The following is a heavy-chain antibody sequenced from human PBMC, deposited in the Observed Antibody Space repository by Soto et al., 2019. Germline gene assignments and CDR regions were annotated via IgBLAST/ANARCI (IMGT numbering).Heavy chain of an antibody. V-gene: IGHV1-69*02. J-gene: IGHJ4*02. CDR3: ASNHDYGDLGGY. CDR2: IIPILGIA. D-gene: IGHD4-17*01. Sequence: QVQLVQSGAEVKKPGSSVKVSCKASGGTFSSYTISWVRQAPGQGLEWMGRIIPILGIANYAQKFQGRVTITADKSTSTAYMELSSLRSEDTAVYYCASNHDYGDLGGYWGQGTLVTVSS. CDR1: GGTFSSYT.